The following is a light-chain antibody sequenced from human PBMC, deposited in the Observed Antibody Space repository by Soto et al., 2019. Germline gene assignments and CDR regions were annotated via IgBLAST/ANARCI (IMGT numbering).Light chain of an antibody. CDR2: EVN. CDR3: SSYTRNSTYV. CDR1: SSDIGHYNY. Sequence: QSVLTQPASVSGSPGQSITISCTGTSSDIGHYNYVSWYQQYPGKAPKLMIYEVNNRPSGVSNRFSGSKSGNTASLTISGLQPEDEADYYCSSYTRNSTYVFGTGTKGTVL. V-gene: IGLV2-14*01. J-gene: IGLJ1*01.